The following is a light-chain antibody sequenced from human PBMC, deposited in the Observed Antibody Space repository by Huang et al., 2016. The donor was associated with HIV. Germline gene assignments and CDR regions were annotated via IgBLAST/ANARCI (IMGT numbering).Light chain of an antibody. V-gene: IGKV1-5*03. Sequence: TITCRASQSVSTWLAWYQQKPGHPPKRLIYKSSTLESGVPSRCSGSGSGTEFTLTISSLQPDDFATYYCQQYNTFWTFGQGTKV. CDR2: KSS. J-gene: IGKJ1*01. CDR3: QQYNTFWT. CDR1: QSVSTW.